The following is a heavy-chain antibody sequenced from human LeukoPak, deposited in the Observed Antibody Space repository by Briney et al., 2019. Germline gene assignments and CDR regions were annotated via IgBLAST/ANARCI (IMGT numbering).Heavy chain of an antibody. D-gene: IGHD3-3*01. CDR3: ARGFTIFGVVNDGFDI. CDR2: IDIDGSST. Sequence: GGSLRLSCAASGFTFSSYWMNWVRQAPGKGLVWVSRIDIDGSSTTYADSVKGRFTISRDNAKNTVYLQMNSLRAEDTAVYYCARGFTIFGVVNDGFDIWRQGTKATVSS. J-gene: IGHJ3*02. CDR1: GFTFSSYW. V-gene: IGHV3-74*01.